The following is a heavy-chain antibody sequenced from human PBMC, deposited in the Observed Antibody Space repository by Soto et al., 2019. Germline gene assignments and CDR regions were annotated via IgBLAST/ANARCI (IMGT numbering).Heavy chain of an antibody. J-gene: IGHJ4*02. CDR2: ISSSSSYI. Sequence: EVQLVESGGGLFKPGGSLRLSCAASGFTFSSYSMNWVRQAPGKGLEWVSSISSSSSYIYYADSVKGRFTISRDNAKNSLDRQMNSLRAEDTAVYDGASMREGSFGIDYWGQGTLVTVAS. D-gene: IGHD1-26*01. CDR1: GFTFSSYS. V-gene: IGHV3-21*01. CDR3: ASMREGSFGIDY.